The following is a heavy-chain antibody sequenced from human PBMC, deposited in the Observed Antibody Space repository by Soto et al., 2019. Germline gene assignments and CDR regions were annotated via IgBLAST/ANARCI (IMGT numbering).Heavy chain of an antibody. CDR1: GFTFSSYA. CDR2: ISYDGSNK. CDR3: ARVDSGGWLPAEYFQH. D-gene: IGHD6-19*01. V-gene: IGHV3-30-3*01. J-gene: IGHJ1*01. Sequence: GGSLRLSCAASGFTFSSYAMHWVRQAPGKGLEWVAVISYDGSNKYYADSVKGRFTISRDNSKNTLYLQMNSLRAEDTAVYYCARVDSGGWLPAEYFQHWGQGTLVTVSS.